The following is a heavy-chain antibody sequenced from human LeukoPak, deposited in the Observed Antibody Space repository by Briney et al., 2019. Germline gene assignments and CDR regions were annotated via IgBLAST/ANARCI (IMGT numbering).Heavy chain of an antibody. J-gene: IGHJ4*02. CDR3: ARPPHAYYYGSGSPPHFDY. CDR2: ISSSSSYI. Sequence: GGSLRLSCAASGFTFSSYSMNWVRQAPGKGLEWVSSISSSSSYIYYADSMRGRFTISRDNAKNSLYLQMNSLRAEDTAVYYCARPPHAYYYGSGSPPHFDYWGQGTLVTVSS. CDR1: GFTFSSYS. V-gene: IGHV3-21*01. D-gene: IGHD3-10*01.